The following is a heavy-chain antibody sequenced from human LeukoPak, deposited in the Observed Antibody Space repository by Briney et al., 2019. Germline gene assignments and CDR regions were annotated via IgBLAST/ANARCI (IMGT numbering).Heavy chain of an antibody. Sequence: GGSLRLSCAASGFNFYNYDIQWVRQAPGKGLEWVAVIWYDGSNKYYADSVKGRFTISRDNSKNTLYLQMNSLRAEDTAVYYCARAGYYDSSGYDYWGQGTLVTVSS. CDR1: GFNFYNYD. V-gene: IGHV3-33*08. J-gene: IGHJ4*02. CDR2: IWYDGSNK. D-gene: IGHD3-22*01. CDR3: ARAGYYDSSGYDY.